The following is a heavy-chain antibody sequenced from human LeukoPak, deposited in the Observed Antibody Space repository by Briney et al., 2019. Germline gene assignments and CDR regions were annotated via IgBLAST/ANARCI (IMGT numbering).Heavy chain of an antibody. Sequence: PSETLSLTCSVSGGSMSGYYWSWIRQPPGKGLEWIGYIYYRVTSDYNPSLKSRVTMSVDMSTRQISLKLSSVTAADTAVYYCARAVGGDGSGSLWGPGTLVTVSS. V-gene: IGHV4-59*01. CDR2: IYYRVTS. J-gene: IGHJ4*02. CDR1: GGSMSGYY. D-gene: IGHD3-10*01. CDR3: ARAVGGDGSGSL.